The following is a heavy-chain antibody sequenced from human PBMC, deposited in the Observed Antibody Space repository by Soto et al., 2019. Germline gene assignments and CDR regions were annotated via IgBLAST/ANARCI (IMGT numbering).Heavy chain of an antibody. CDR1: GFTFTSSA. CDR2: IVVGSGNT. Sequence: QMQLVQSGPEVKKPGTSVKVSCKASGFTFTSSAMQWVRQARGQRLEWIGWIVVGSGNTNYAQKFQERVTITRDMSTSTAYMELSSLRSEDTAVYYCAAEPYCGGDCNPNAFDIWGQGTMVTVSS. J-gene: IGHJ3*02. CDR3: AAEPYCGGDCNPNAFDI. V-gene: IGHV1-58*02. D-gene: IGHD2-21*02.